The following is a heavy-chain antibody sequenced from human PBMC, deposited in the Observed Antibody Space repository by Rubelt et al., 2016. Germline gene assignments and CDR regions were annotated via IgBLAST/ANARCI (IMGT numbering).Heavy chain of an antibody. V-gene: IGHV4-59*08. CDR2: MYYTGNT. D-gene: IGHD3-16*01. CDR1: GGSISPFS. Sequence: VQLLQSGPGLVKPSETLSLTCTVSGGSISPFSWSWIRQPPGKGLEWLGYMYYTGNTNYNPSLRRLLSLSLDTSGNRFSLTLTSVTAADTAMYYCARHQGDLFEIDYWGQGTLVTVSP. CDR3: ARHQGDLFEIDY. J-gene: IGHJ4*02.